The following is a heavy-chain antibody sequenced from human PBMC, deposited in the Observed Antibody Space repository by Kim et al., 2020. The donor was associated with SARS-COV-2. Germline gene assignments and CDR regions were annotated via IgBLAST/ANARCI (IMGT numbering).Heavy chain of an antibody. CDR1: GGSFSGYY. Sequence: SETLSLTCAVYGGSFSGYYWSWIRQPPGKGLEWIGEINHSGSTNYNPSLKSRVTISVDTSKNQFSLKLSSVTAADTAVYYCARASGVGKVRTYSDNWGQGTLVTVSS. D-gene: IGHD2-15*01. V-gene: IGHV4-34*01. CDR3: ARASGVGKVRTYSDN. CDR2: INHSGST. J-gene: IGHJ4*02.